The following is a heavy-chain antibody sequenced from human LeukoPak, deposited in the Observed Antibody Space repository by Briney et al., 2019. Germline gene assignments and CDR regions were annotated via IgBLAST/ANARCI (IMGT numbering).Heavy chain of an antibody. V-gene: IGHV1-8*03. J-gene: IGHJ1*01. CDR1: GYTFTSYD. D-gene: IGHD3-22*01. Sequence: ASVKVSCKASGYTFTSYDINWVRQATGQGLEWMGWMNPNRGNTGYAQKFQGRVTITRNTSISTAYMELSSLRSEDTAVYYCARGDRYYYDSSGKLTAEYFQHWGQGTLVTVSS. CDR2: MNPNRGNT. CDR3: ARGDRYYYDSSGKLTAEYFQH.